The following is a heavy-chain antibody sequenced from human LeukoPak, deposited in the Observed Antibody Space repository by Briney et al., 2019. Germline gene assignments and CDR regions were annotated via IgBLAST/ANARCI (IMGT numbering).Heavy chain of an antibody. CDR1: GYSFTSYW. CDR2: IYPGDSDI. J-gene: IGHJ6*02. CDR3: ARLKVGYYSGMDV. V-gene: IGHV5-51*01. Sequence: GESLKISCKGSGYSFTSYWIAWVRQMPGKGLEWTGIIYPGDSDIRYSPSFQGQVTISVDKSISTAYLQWSSLKASDTAMYYCARLKVGYYSGMDVWGQGTTVTVSS.